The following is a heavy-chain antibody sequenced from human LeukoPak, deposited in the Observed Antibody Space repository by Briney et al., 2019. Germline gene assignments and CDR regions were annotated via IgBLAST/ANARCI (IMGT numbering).Heavy chain of an antibody. V-gene: IGHV1-2*02. CDR3: ARDRARLYCSSTSCYAGFDY. CDR2: ISPNSGGT. D-gene: IGHD2-2*01. CDR1: GYTLTGYY. J-gene: IGHJ4*02. Sequence: ASVKVSCKASGYTLTGYYMHWVRQAPGQGLEWMGWISPNSGGTNYAQKFQGRVTMTRDTSISTAYMELSRLRSDDTAVYYCARDRARLYCSSTSCYAGFDYWGQGTLVTVSS.